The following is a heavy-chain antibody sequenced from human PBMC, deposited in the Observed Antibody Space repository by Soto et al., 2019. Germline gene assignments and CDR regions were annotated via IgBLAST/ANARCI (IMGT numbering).Heavy chain of an antibody. CDR3: AREQLELRRGYFDY. CDR2: IWYDGSNK. V-gene: IGHV3-33*01. J-gene: IGHJ4*02. Sequence: GGSLRLSCAASGFTFSSYGMHWVRQAPGKGLEWVAVIWYDGSNKYYADSVKGRFTISRDNSKNTLYLQMNSLRAEDTAVYYCAREQLELRRGYFDYWGQGTLVTVSS. D-gene: IGHD1-7*01. CDR1: GFTFSSYG.